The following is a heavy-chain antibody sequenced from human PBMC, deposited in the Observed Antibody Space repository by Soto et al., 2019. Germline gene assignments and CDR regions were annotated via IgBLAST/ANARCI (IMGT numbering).Heavy chain of an antibody. D-gene: IGHD3-22*01. CDR1: GGSISSGDYY. J-gene: IGHJ4*02. Sequence: SETLSLTCTVSGGSISSGDYYWSWIRQPPGKGLEWIGYIYYSGSTYYNPSLKSRVTISVDTSKNQFSLKLSSVTAADTAVYYCARVLYYYDSSGYQGPDYWGQGTLVTVSS. V-gene: IGHV4-30-4*01. CDR3: ARVLYYYDSSGYQGPDY. CDR2: IYYSGST.